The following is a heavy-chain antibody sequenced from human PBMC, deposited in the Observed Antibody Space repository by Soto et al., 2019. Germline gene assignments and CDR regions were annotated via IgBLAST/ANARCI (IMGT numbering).Heavy chain of an antibody. D-gene: IGHD1-26*01. CDR3: VSGGRWETPQDY. J-gene: IGHJ4*02. Sequence: SETLSLTCTVSGASIRSSDYYWAWIRQPPGKGLEWIRSIYYTGSTYYPPSPKSRVSISPDTSQNQFSLKLTSVTAADTAVYHCVSGGRWETPQDYWGQGTLVTVSS. CDR2: IYYTGST. CDR1: GASIRSSDYY. V-gene: IGHV4-39*01.